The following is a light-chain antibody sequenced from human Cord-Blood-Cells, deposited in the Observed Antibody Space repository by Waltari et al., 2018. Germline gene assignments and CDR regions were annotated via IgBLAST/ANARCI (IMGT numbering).Light chain of an antibody. J-gene: IGKJ5*01. CDR1: QSISSY. CDR2: AAS. Sequence: DIQMTQSPSSLSASVGDRVTITCRASQSISSYLNGYQQKPGKAPKLLIYAASSLQSGVPSRFSGSGYGTDFTLTISSLQPEDFATYYCQQSYSTITFGQGTRLEIK. V-gene: IGKV1-39*01. CDR3: QQSYSTIT.